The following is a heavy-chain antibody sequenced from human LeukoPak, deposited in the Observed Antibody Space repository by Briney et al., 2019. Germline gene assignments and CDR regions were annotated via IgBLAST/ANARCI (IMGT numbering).Heavy chain of an antibody. CDR2: INPKSGGT. Sequence: GASVKVSCKASGYTFTGYYMHWVRQAPGQGLEWMGWINPKSGGTNSAERFQGRVTMTRDTSISTVYMELSRLTSDDTAVYFCARVIVVDAAFDYWGQGTLVTVYS. CDR3: ARVIVVDAAFDY. V-gene: IGHV1-2*02. D-gene: IGHD1-26*01. J-gene: IGHJ4*02. CDR1: GYTFTGYY.